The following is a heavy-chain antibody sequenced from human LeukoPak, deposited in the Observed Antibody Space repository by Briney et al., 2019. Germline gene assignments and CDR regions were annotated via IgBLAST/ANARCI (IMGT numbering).Heavy chain of an antibody. J-gene: IGHJ4*02. D-gene: IGHD2-8*01. Sequence: GGSLRLSCAGSGFTFSSYAMSWVRQAPGKGLEWVSAISEIGVTTYDADSVKGRFTISRDNSKSTLYLQMNSLRAEDTAVYYCAKDTSIGRYCTNGVCSPFDYWGQGTLVTVSS. CDR1: GFTFSSYA. CDR2: ISEIGVTT. CDR3: AKDTSIGRYCTNGVCSPFDY. V-gene: IGHV3-23*01.